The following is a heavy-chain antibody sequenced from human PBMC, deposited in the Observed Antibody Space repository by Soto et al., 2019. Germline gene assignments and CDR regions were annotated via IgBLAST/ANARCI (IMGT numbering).Heavy chain of an antibody. V-gene: IGHV4-4*02. Sequence: PSETLSLTFTVSDASMTRSTRWNCVRQSPGKGLEWIGEAHHSGRTNYNPSLKSRVTISVDKSKNHFSLKLSSVTAADTAVYYCARSEATGLDHWGQGTLVTVS. D-gene: IGHD1-26*01. CDR2: AHHSGRT. J-gene: IGHJ4*02. CDR1: DASMTRSTR. CDR3: ARSEATGLDH.